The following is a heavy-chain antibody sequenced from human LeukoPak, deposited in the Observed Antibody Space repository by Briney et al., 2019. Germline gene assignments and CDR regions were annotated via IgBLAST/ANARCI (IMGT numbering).Heavy chain of an antibody. D-gene: IGHD6-13*01. Sequence: GASVKVSCKASGYTFTGYYMHWVRQAPGQGLEWMGWINPNSGGTNYAQKFQGRVTMTRDTSISTAYMELSRLRSDDTAVYYCARSPDCSSWDTWFDPWGQGTLVTVSS. CDR1: GYTFTGYY. V-gene: IGHV1-2*02. CDR2: INPNSGGT. J-gene: IGHJ5*02. CDR3: ARSPDCSSWDTWFDP.